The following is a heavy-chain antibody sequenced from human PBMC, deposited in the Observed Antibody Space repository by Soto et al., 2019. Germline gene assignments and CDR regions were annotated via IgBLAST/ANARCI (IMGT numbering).Heavy chain of an antibody. J-gene: IGHJ4*02. D-gene: IGHD3-10*01. CDR1: GFTFSGFA. CDR2: IRSKANSYET. CDR3: TLYSGNLF. V-gene: IGHV3-73*02. Sequence: EVQLVESGGGLVQPGGSLKLSCAASGFTFSGFAVHWVRQASGKGLEWVGRIRSKANSYETAYAASVKGRFTISRNDSKNTAYLQMNSLKTEDTAVYYCTLYSGNLFWGQGTLVTVSS.